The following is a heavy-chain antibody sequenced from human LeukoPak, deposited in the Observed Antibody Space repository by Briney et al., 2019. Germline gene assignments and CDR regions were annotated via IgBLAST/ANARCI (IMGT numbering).Heavy chain of an antibody. D-gene: IGHD4-17*01. J-gene: IGHJ4*02. Sequence: ASVKVSCTASGYTFTSYGIIWLRQAPGQRLEWRGWISAYNGNTDYAQMLQGRDTITTDTSTSTAYMELRSLRSDDTAVYGCARGSDYAVADYWGWGTLVTVSS. CDR3: ARGSDYAVADY. CDR1: GYTFTSYG. V-gene: IGHV1-18*01. CDR2: ISAYNGNT.